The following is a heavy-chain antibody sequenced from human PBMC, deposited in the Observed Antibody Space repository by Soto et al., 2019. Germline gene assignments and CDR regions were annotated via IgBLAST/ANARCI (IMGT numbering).Heavy chain of an antibody. CDR2: ISAYNGNT. Sequence: SVKVCCKASGYTFTSYGISWVRQAPGQGLEWMGWISAYNGNTNYAQKLQGRVTMTTDTSTSTAYMELRSLRSDDTAVYYCATEEYSSGWYSARYFDYWGQGTLVTAPQ. V-gene: IGHV1-18*01. J-gene: IGHJ4*02. CDR1: GYTFTSYG. CDR3: ATEEYSSGWYSARYFDY. D-gene: IGHD6-19*01.